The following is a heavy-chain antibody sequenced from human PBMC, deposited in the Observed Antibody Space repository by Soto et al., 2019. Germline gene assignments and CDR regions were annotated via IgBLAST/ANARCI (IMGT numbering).Heavy chain of an antibody. J-gene: IGHJ5*02. CDR2: IYYIGST. CDR1: GGSVSSGDYY. V-gene: IGHV4-61*08. Sequence: SETLSLTCTVSGGSVSSGDYYWSWIRQPPGRGLEWIAYIYYIGSTNYNPSLKSRVTISVDTSKNQFSLKLSSVTAADTAMYFCARRERYYGSPGWFDPWGPGTLVTVSS. D-gene: IGHD3-10*01. CDR3: ARRERYYGSPGWFDP.